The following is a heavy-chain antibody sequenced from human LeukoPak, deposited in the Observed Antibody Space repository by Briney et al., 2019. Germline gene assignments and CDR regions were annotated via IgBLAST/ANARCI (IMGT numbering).Heavy chain of an antibody. CDR2: IYYSGST. J-gene: IGHJ6*02. Sequence: PSETLSLTCAVSGGFISSYYWSWIRQPPGKGLEWIGYIYYSGSTNYNPSLKSRVTISVDTSKNQFSLKLSSVTAADTAVYYCARVPEYGVRNYYYYYGMDVWGQGTTVTVSS. V-gene: IGHV4-59*01. CDR1: GGFISSYY. D-gene: IGHD4-17*01. CDR3: ARVPEYGVRNYYYYYGMDV.